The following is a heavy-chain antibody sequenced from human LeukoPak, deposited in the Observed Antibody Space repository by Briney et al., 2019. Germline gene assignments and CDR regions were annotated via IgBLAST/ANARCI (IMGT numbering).Heavy chain of an antibody. Sequence: EASVKVSCKASGYTFTSYGISWVRQAPGQGLEWMGWISAYNGNTNYAQKLQGRVTMTTDTSTSTAYMELRSLRSDDTAVYYCAREVRGGVQSWDYMDVWGKGTTVTVSS. D-gene: IGHD2-8*02. CDR1: GYTFTSYG. V-gene: IGHV1-18*01. CDR3: AREVRGGVQSWDYMDV. J-gene: IGHJ6*03. CDR2: ISAYNGNT.